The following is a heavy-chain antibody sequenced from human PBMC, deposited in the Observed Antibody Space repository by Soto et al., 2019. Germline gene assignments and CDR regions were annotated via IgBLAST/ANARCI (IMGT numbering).Heavy chain of an antibody. V-gene: IGHV3-74*01. CDR2: IYNDGTYS. CDR1: GFIFKMYW. Sequence: GSLRLSCAASGFIFKMYWMHWVGQSPGKGLVWISRIYNDGTYSDYADSVRGRFTISRDNVNDTLYLQMNNLRAEDSGLYYCTRGPRPISTGTGAYWGQGTQVTVSS. D-gene: IGHD3-10*01. CDR3: TRGPRPISTGTGAY. J-gene: IGHJ4*02.